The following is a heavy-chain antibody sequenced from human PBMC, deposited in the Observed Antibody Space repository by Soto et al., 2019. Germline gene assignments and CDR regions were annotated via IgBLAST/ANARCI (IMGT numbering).Heavy chain of an antibody. D-gene: IGHD5-12*01. CDR3: AKGDNLGRKPGYAFDP. CDR2: TYFRSKWYN. J-gene: IGHJ5*02. V-gene: IGHV6-1*01. Sequence: SQTLSLTCAISGDSVSSNTASWNWIRQSPSRGLEWLGRTYFRSKWYNDYAVSVKSRIIINPDTSNTQFSLQLNSVTPEDKVVYFCAKGDNLGRKPGYAFDPWGQGIMVTVSS. CDR1: GDSVSSNTAS.